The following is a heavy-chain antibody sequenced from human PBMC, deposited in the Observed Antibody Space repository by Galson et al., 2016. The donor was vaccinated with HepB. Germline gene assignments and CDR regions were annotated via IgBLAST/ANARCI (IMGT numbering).Heavy chain of an antibody. J-gene: IGHJ6*02. Sequence: SLRLSCAASGFTFSDHGMHWVRQAPGKGLEWVAVISYDGTNEFYADSVKGRFTISRDNSKNTVYLHMNSLRGEDTAVYYCAKDGAGGVGALCYLWGQGTTVTVSS. V-gene: IGHV3-30*18. D-gene: IGHD1-26*01. CDR2: ISYDGTNE. CDR3: AKDGAGGVGALCYL. CDR1: GFTFSDHG.